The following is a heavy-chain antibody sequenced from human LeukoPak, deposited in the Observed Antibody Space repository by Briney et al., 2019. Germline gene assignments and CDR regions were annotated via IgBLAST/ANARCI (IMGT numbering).Heavy chain of an antibody. CDR2: ISYDGSNK. Sequence: GRSLRLSCAASGFTFSSYGMHWVRQAPGKGLEWVAVISYDGSNKYYADSVKGRFTISRDNSKNTLYLQTNSLRAEDTAVYYCAKGRGVCSGGSCYRTFDPWGQGTLVTVSS. D-gene: IGHD2-15*01. CDR3: AKGRGVCSGGSCYRTFDP. V-gene: IGHV3-30*18. CDR1: GFTFSSYG. J-gene: IGHJ5*02.